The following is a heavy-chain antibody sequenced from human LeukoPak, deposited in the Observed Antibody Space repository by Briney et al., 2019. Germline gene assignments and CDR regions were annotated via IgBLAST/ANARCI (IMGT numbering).Heavy chain of an antibody. CDR1: GFTVSSNY. J-gene: IGHJ4*02. V-gene: IGHV3-23*01. CDR3: AKDLVPIAAAGTGGIDY. CDR2: ISGSGGST. D-gene: IGHD6-13*01. Sequence: PGGSLRLSCAASGFTVSSNYMSWVRQAPGKGLEWVSAISGSGGSTYYADSVKGRFTISRDNSKNTLYLQMNSLRAEDTAVYYCAKDLVPIAAAGTGGIDYWGQGTLVTVSS.